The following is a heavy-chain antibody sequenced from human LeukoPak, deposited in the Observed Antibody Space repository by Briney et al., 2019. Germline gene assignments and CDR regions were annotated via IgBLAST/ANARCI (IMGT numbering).Heavy chain of an antibody. CDR3: ARSPGSHWVYFDY. Sequence: GASVKVSCKASGYTFTSYGNSWVRQAPGQGLGWMGWISAYNGNTNYAQKLQGSVTMTTDTSTSAAYMELRSLRSDDTAVYYCARSPGSHWVYFDYWGQGTLVTVSS. V-gene: IGHV1-18*01. D-gene: IGHD1-26*01. CDR1: GYTFTSYG. CDR2: ISAYNGNT. J-gene: IGHJ4*02.